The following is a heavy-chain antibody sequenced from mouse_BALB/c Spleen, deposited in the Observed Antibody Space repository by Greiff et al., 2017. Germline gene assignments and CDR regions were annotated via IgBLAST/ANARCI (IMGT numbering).Heavy chain of an antibody. V-gene: IGHV2-2*02. CDR3: ARNFEDYYGSEAMDY. J-gene: IGHJ4*01. D-gene: IGHD1-1*01. CDR2: IWSGGST. CDR1: GFSLTSYG. Sequence: VNVVESGPGLVQPSQSLSITCTVSGFSLTSYGVHWVRQSPGKGLEWLGVIWSGGSTDYNAAFISRLSISKDNSKSQVFFKMNSLQANDTAIYYCARNFEDYYGSEAMDYWGQGTSVTVSS.